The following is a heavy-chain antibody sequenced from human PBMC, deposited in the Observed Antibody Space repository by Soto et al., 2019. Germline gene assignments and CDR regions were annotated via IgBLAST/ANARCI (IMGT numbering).Heavy chain of an antibody. CDR3: ARELFGRSVWFDP. CDR2: ISYSGCT. Sequence: SETLSLTCTVSGGSINSISNHYCSWIRLPPGKGLEWIGYISYSGCTSYNPSLKSRVTISVDTSKNQFSLKLSSVTAADTAVYYCARELFGRSVWFDPWGQGTLVTVSS. CDR1: GGSINSISNHY. J-gene: IGHJ5*02. D-gene: IGHD3-10*01. V-gene: IGHV4-59*11.